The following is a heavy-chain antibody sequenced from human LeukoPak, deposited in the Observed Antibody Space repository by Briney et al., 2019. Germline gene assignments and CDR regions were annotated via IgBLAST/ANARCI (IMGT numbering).Heavy chain of an antibody. D-gene: IGHD1-26*01. V-gene: IGHV1-2*02. J-gene: IGHJ6*03. CDR2: INPNSGGT. CDR3: ARDRRYSGSYYYYYYYMDV. CDR1: GYTFTGYY. Sequence: GASVTVSFTASGYTFTGYYMHWVRQAPGQGLEWMGWINPNSGGTNYAQKLQGRVTMTTDTSTSTAYMELRSLRSDDTAVYYCARDRRYSGSYYYYYYYMDVWGKGTTVTVSS.